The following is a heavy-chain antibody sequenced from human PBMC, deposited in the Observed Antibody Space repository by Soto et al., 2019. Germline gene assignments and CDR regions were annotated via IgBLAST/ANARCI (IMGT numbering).Heavy chain of an antibody. CDR2: ISASGGSP. V-gene: IGHV3-23*01. Sequence: EVQLLESGGGLVQPGGSLRLSCAASGFTFSSYTMSWVRQAPGKGLEWVSAISASGGSPYYADSVKGRFTISRDNSKNTLYLEFDSLRAEDTAVYYCAKGVSRYGDQDYFDCWGQGSLVTVSS. CDR3: AKGVSRYGDQDYFDC. D-gene: IGHD4-17*01. J-gene: IGHJ4*02. CDR1: GFTFSSYT.